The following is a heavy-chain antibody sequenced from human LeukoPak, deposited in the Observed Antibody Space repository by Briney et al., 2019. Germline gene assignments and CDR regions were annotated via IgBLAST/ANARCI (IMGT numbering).Heavy chain of an antibody. Sequence: GGSLRLSCAASGFTFSGYSMNWVRQAPGKGLEWVSSISSSSCYIYYADSVKGRFTISRDNAKNSLYLQMNSLRAEDTAVYYCARAPVRITMIVGDFDYWGQGTLVTVSS. CDR2: ISSSSCYI. V-gene: IGHV3-21*01. D-gene: IGHD3-22*01. J-gene: IGHJ4*02. CDR1: GFTFSGYS. CDR3: ARAPVRITMIVGDFDY.